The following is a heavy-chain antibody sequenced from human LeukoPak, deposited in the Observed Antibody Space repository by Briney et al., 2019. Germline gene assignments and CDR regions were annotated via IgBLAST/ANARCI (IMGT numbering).Heavy chain of an antibody. Sequence: MPGGSLRLSCAASGFIFSNYGMSWVRQAPGKGLEWVSSISFSSTHIYYADSIQGRFTISRDNSKNTLYLQMNSLRAEDTAVYYCARVGEGAAKDWGQGTLVTVSS. V-gene: IGHV3-21*04. D-gene: IGHD1-26*01. CDR3: ARVGEGAAKD. CDR1: GFIFSNYG. J-gene: IGHJ4*02. CDR2: ISFSSTHI.